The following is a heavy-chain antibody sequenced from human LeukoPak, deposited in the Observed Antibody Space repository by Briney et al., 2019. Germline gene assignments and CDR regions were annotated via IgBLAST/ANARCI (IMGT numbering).Heavy chain of an antibody. CDR2: INHSGST. D-gene: IGHD5-24*01. Sequence: SETLSLTCAVYGGSFSGYYWSWIRQPPGKGLEWIGEINHSGSTNYNPSLKSRVTISVDTPKNQFSLKLSSVTAADTAVYYCARKRWLQYYYYGMDVWGRGTTVSVSS. V-gene: IGHV4-34*01. J-gene: IGHJ6*02. CDR3: ARKRWLQYYYYGMDV. CDR1: GGSFSGYY.